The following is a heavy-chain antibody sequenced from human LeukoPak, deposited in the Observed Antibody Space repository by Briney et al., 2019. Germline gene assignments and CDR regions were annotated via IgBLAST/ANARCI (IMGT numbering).Heavy chain of an antibody. Sequence: PGGSLRLSCAASGFTFSSNYMSWVRQAPGKGLEWVSLIYSGGSTFYSDSVRGGFTISRDNSKNTLYLQMNSLRAEDTAVYYCARGGSYLSAFDIWGQGTMVTVSS. CDR1: GFTFSSNY. CDR3: ARGGSYLSAFDI. J-gene: IGHJ3*02. D-gene: IGHD1-26*01. CDR2: IYSGGST. V-gene: IGHV3-53*01.